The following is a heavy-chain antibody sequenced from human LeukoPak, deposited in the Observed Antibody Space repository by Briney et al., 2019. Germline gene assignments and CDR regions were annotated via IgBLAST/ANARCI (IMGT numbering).Heavy chain of an antibody. J-gene: IGHJ4*02. CDR1: GYTFTDYY. Sequence: ASVKVSCKASGYTFTDYYIHWVRRAPGQGLEWMGWIDPRSGGTRCTQKFQGRVTMTRDTSISTVYLDLSGLTFDDTAVYYCATDNYGTPDYWGQGTLVTVSS. CDR2: IDPRSGGT. V-gene: IGHV1-2*02. CDR3: ATDNYGTPDY. D-gene: IGHD3-16*01.